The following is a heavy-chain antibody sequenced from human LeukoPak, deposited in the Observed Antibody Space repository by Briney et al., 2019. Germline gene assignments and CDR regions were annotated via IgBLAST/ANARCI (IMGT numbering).Heavy chain of an antibody. CDR1: GYTLSDYY. CDR2: INSSGGIT. J-gene: IGHJ4*02. D-gene: IGHD5-24*01. V-gene: IGHV1-46*01. Sequence: ASVKVSCKASGYTLSDYYIYWVRQAPGQGLEWMGIINSSGGITRNVQKFQGRVTMTRDTSTSTVYMELTSLKSEDTAVYYCARGSGTSNYLIDYWGQGTLVTVSS. CDR3: ARGSGTSNYLIDY.